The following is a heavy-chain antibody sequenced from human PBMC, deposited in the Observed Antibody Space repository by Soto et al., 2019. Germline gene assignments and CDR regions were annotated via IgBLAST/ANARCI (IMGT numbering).Heavy chain of an antibody. V-gene: IGHV3-33*01. J-gene: IGHJ4*02. CDR2: IWYDGSNK. CDR1: GFTFSSYG. CDR3: ARGQQGTRRTFYFDY. Sequence: QVQLVESGGGVVQPGRSLRLSCAASGFTFSSYGMHWVRQAPGKGLEWVAVIWYDGSNKYYADSVKGRFTISRDNSKNTLYLQMNSLRAEDTAVYYCARGQQGTRRTFYFDYWGQGTLVTVSS. D-gene: IGHD6-13*01.